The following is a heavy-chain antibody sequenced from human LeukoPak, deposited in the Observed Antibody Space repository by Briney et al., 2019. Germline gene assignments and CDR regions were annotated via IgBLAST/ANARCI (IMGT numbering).Heavy chain of an antibody. D-gene: IGHD3-16*01. CDR2: IIPIFGTA. CDR1: GDTFSSYA. Sequence: ASVKVSCKASGDTFSSYAISWVRQAPGQGLEWMGRIIPIFGTANYAQKFQGRVTITMDESTSTAYMELSRLRSEDTVVYYCVGMIRECKTSHYWRQGTLVTVCS. V-gene: IGHV1-69*05. CDR3: VGMIRECKTSHY. J-gene: IGHJ4*02.